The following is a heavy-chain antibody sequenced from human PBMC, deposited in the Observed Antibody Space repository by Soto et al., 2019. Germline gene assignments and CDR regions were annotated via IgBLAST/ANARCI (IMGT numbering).Heavy chain of an antibody. V-gene: IGHV4-30-2*01. CDR2: IYRTGST. Sequence: QLQLQESGSGLVKPSQTLSLTCAVSGGSISSGDYSWSWIRQPPGKGLEWIGYIYRTGSTHYMPSLKSRVTISVDRSKNQFSLKLTSVTAADTAMYYCARGDYQYYFDYWGQGTLVTVSS. CDR3: ARGDYQYYFDY. CDR1: GGSISSGDYS. D-gene: IGHD2-2*01. J-gene: IGHJ4*02.